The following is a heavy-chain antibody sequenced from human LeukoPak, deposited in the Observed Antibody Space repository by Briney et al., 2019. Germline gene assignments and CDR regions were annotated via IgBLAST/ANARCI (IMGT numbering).Heavy chain of an antibody. CDR1: GGSISSGSYY. Sequence: SETLSLTCTVSGGSISSGSYYWSWIRQPAGKGLECIGRIYTSGSTNYNPSLKSRVTISVDTSKNQFSLKLSSVTAADTAVYYCARDLSGIAVAGTGHWGQGTLVTVSS. J-gene: IGHJ4*02. CDR2: IYTSGST. D-gene: IGHD6-19*01. V-gene: IGHV4-61*02. CDR3: ARDLSGIAVAGTGH.